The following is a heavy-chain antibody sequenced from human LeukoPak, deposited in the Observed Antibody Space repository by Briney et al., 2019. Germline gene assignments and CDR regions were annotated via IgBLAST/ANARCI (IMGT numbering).Heavy chain of an antibody. D-gene: IGHD3-22*01. CDR2: IYHSGST. V-gene: IGHV4-30-2*01. CDR3: AATDSSGYYPYFDY. Sequence: SETLSLTCTVSGGSISSGGYYWSWIRQPPGKGLEWIGYIYHSGSTYYNPSLKSRVTISVDRSKNQFSLKLSSVTAADTAVYYCAATDSSGYYPYFDYWGQGTLVTVSS. CDR1: GGSISSGGYY. J-gene: IGHJ4*02.